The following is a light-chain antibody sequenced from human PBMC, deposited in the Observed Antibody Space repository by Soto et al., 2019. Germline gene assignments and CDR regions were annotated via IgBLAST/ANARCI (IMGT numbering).Light chain of an antibody. CDR2: AAS. CDR3: QKYKSAPFT. CDR1: QGISNY. V-gene: IGKV1-27*01. J-gene: IGKJ3*01. Sequence: DIQXTXXPXSXSASVGDRVTITCRASQGISNYLAWYQQKPGKVPKLLIYAASTLQSGVPSRFSGSGSGTDFTLTITSLQPEDVATYYCQKYKSAPFTFGPGTKVDIK.